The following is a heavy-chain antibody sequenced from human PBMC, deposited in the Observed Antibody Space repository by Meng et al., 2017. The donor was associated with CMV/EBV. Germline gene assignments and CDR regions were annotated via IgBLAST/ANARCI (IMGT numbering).Heavy chain of an antibody. D-gene: IGHD6-13*01. J-gene: IGHJ4*02. V-gene: IGHV1-2*02. CDR2: INPNSGGT. CDR1: GYTFTGYY. CDR3: ARDHGIAAAGGLY. Sequence: ASVKVSCKASGYTFTGYYMHWVRQAPGQGLEWMGWINPNSGGTNYAQKFQGRVTTTRDTSISTAYMELSRLRSDDTAVYYCARDHGIAAAGGLYWGQGTLVTVSS.